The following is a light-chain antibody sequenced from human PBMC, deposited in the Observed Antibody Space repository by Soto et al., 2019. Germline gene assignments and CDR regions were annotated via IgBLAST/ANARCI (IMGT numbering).Light chain of an antibody. Sequence: QSLLTQPPSVSAAPGQEVSISCSGSSSNIGSDGVSWYPQLPGTAPKLLIYDNNKRPSGIPDRFSGSKSGTSATLGITGLETGDEADYYCGTWDGGLSPHVVFGGGTKLTVL. V-gene: IGLV1-51*01. CDR2: DNN. CDR3: GTWDGGLSPHVV. CDR1: SSNIGSDG. J-gene: IGLJ2*01.